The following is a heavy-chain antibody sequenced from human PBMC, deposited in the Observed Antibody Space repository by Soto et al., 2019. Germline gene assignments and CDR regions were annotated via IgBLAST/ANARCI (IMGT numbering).Heavy chain of an antibody. Sequence: ASVKVSCKASGYTFTSYDINWVRQATGQGLEWMGWMNPNSGNTGYAQKFQGRVTMTRNTSISTAYMELSSLRSEDTAVYYCAVGVYSSGRYYFEYWGQGTLVTVSS. CDR2: MNPNSGNT. D-gene: IGHD6-19*01. V-gene: IGHV1-8*01. J-gene: IGHJ4*02. CDR1: GYTFTSYD. CDR3: AVGVYSSGRYYFEY.